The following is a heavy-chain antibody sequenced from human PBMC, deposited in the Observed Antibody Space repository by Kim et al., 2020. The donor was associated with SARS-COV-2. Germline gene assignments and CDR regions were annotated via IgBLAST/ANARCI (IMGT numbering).Heavy chain of an antibody. CDR2: ITAHNVVM. Sequence: GGSLRLSCEGSGFDFDTFAITWVRQAPGKGLEWVSRITAHNVVMYYANSVKGRFTASRDNSKAYLQMKGLRGEDTAMYYCAKGLQSHAYLVAMDVWGQGTAVTVSS. CDR1: GFDFDTFA. D-gene: IGHD3-16*01. J-gene: IGHJ6*02. CDR3: AKGLQSHAYLVAMDV. V-gene: IGHV3-23*01.